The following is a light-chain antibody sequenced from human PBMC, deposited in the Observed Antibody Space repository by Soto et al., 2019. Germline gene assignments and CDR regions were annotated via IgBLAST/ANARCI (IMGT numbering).Light chain of an antibody. V-gene: IGKV3D-15*01. CDR2: GAS. Sequence: EIVMTQSPATLSVSPGETATLSCRASQTLGNKLAWYQQKPGQAPRLFIYGASTRATGIPARFSGSGSGTEFTLTINSLQSEDFAIYYCQQHNAWPLTFGPGTKVDLK. CDR1: QTLGNK. J-gene: IGKJ3*01. CDR3: QQHNAWPLT.